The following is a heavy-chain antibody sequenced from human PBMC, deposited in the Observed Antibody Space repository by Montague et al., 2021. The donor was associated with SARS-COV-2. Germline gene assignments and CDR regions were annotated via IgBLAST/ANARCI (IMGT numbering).Heavy chain of an antibody. CDR2: VTTSGTT. Sequence: SETLSLTCAVSGGSITGFSWSWVRQPAGKGLEWIGRVTTSGTTNYSPSLRSRVTMSVDTSKNQFSLNLNSVTAADTAIYYCARPPTRSFSLDSWGQGTLVTVSS. D-gene: IGHD1-1*01. V-gene: IGHV4-4*07. J-gene: IGHJ4*02. CDR3: ARPPTRSFSLDS. CDR1: GGSITGFS.